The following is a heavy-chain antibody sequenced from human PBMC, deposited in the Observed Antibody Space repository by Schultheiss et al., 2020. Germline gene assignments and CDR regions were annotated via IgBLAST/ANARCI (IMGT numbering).Heavy chain of an antibody. CDR1: GFSLSTSGVG. CDR3: ARDGDGYNLSWFDP. Sequence: SGPPLVKPTQTLTLTCTFSGFSLSTSGVGVGWIRQPPGKGLEWIGYIYYSGSTYYNPSLKSRVTMSVDTSKNQFSLKLSSVTAVDTAVYYCARDGDGYNLSWFDPWGQGTLVTVSS. V-gene: IGHV4-28*02. CDR2: IYYSGST. J-gene: IGHJ5*02. D-gene: IGHD5-24*01.